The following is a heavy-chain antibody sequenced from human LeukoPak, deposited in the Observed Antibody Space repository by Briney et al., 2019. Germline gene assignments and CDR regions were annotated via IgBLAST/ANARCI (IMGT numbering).Heavy chain of an antibody. CDR2: IFSHGET. CDR1: GFTVGNNY. J-gene: IGHJ4*02. V-gene: IGHV3-66*01. D-gene: IGHD2-8*01. CDR3: ARDPPAVSINTYA. Sequence: GGSLRLSCAASGFTVGNNYMNWVRQAPGMGLEWVSLIFSHGETSYADSVKGRFTISRDNSKNTLYLQMNGLRVEDTAVYYCARDPPAVSINTYAWGQGTLVTVSS.